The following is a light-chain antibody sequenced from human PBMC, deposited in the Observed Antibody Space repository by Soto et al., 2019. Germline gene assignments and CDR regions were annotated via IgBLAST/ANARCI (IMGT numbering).Light chain of an antibody. CDR3: QQYTSFVT. J-gene: IGKJ4*01. CDR2: KAS. CDR1: QSISSW. Sequence: DIQMTQSPSTLSACVGDRVTITCRASQSISSWLAWYQQKPGKAPKLLISKASTLQSGVPSRFSGGGSGTEFTLTISSLQPDDFATYYCQQYTSFVTFGGGTKVEI. V-gene: IGKV1-5*03.